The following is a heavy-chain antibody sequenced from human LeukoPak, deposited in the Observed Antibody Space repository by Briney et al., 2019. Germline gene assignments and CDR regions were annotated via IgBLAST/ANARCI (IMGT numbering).Heavy chain of an antibody. Sequence: SETLSLTCTVSGGSISSYYWSWIRQPPGKGLEWIGYIYYSGSTNYNPSLKSRVTISVDTSENQFSLKLSSVTAAGTAVYYCARSGDSPLSYRGQGTLVTVSS. D-gene: IGHD2-21*01. CDR3: ARSGDSPLSY. CDR2: IYYSGST. CDR1: GGSISSYY. V-gene: IGHV4-59*01. J-gene: IGHJ4*02.